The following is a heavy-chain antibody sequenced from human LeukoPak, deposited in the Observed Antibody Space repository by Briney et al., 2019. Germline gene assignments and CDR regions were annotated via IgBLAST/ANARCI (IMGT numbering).Heavy chain of an antibody. V-gene: IGHV3-23*01. Sequence: GGSLRLSCAASGFTFSSYGMSWVRQAPGKGLEWVSTISGRRDSTSYADSVKGRFTISRDNSKNTLYLQMNSLRAEDTAVYYCAKDSGFGAFDIWGQGTMVTVSS. CDR1: GFTFSSYG. CDR3: AKDSGFGAFDI. J-gene: IGHJ3*02. D-gene: IGHD1-14*01. CDR2: ISGRRDST.